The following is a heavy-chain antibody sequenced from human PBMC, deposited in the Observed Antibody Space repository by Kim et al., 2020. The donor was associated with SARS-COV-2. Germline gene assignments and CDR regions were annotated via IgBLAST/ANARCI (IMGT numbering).Heavy chain of an antibody. CDR3: AKGDTKRGAWEAAAGKGEYYGMDV. D-gene: IGHD6-13*01. J-gene: IGHJ6*02. Sequence: GGSLRLSCAASGFTFSSYAMSWVRQAPGKGLEWVSAISGSGGSTYYADSVKGRFTISRDNSKNTLYLQMNSLRAEDTAVYYCAKGDTKRGAWEAAAGKGEYYGMDVWGQGTTVTVSS. CDR1: GFTFSSYA. V-gene: IGHV3-23*01. CDR2: ISGSGGST.